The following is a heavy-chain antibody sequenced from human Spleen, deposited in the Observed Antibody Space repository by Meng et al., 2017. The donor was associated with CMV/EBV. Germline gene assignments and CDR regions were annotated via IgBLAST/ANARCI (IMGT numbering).Heavy chain of an antibody. CDR1: GGSFSGYY. D-gene: IGHD3/OR15-3a*01. Sequence: SETLSLTCAVYGGSFSGYYWNWIRQPPGKDLEWIGYICYSGSTNYNPSLKSRIIISVDTSKNKFSLNLSSVTAADTALYYCARDTYDFWSDYPVGAFDIWGQGTMVTVSS. CDR3: ARDTYDFWSDYPVGAFDI. V-gene: IGHV4-34*09. J-gene: IGHJ3*02. CDR2: ICYSGST.